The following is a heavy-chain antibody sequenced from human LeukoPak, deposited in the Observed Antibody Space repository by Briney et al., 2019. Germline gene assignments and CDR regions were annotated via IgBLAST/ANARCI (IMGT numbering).Heavy chain of an antibody. Sequence: SQTLSLTCTVSGGSISSGDYYWSWIRQPPGKGLEWIGYIYYSGSTYYNPSLKSRVTISVDTSKNQFSLKLSSVTAADTAVYYCARDATKNDAFDIWGQGTMVTVSS. CDR3: ARDATKNDAFDI. CDR1: GGSISSGDYY. J-gene: IGHJ3*02. CDR2: IYYSGST. D-gene: IGHD2-2*01. V-gene: IGHV4-30-4*08.